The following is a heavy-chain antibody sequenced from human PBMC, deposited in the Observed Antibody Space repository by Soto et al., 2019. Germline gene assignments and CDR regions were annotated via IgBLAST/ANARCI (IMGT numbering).Heavy chain of an antibody. CDR1: GFTFSNAW. CDR2: IKSKTDGGTT. D-gene: IGHD5-12*01. J-gene: IGHJ3*02. CDR3: TTEPVEMATPDAFDI. Sequence: EVQLVESGGGLVKPGGSLRLSCAASGFTFSNAWMSWVRKAPGKGLEWVGRIKSKTDGGTTDYAAPVKGRFTISRDDSKNTLYLQMNSLKTEDTAVYYCTTEPVEMATPDAFDIWGQGTMVTVSS. V-gene: IGHV3-15*01.